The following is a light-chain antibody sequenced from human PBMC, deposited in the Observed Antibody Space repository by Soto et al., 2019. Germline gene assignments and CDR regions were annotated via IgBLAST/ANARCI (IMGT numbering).Light chain of an antibody. Sequence: DIQLNQSPSSLSASVGDRVTITCRASQRISTYLNWYQQRPGKAPELLISAASSLRSGVPSRFSGSGSGTGFTLTISSLQPEDFATYYCQQTYSTRLPFGGGTKVEIK. CDR1: QRISTY. V-gene: IGKV1-39*01. CDR3: QQTYSTRLP. CDR2: AAS. J-gene: IGKJ4*01.